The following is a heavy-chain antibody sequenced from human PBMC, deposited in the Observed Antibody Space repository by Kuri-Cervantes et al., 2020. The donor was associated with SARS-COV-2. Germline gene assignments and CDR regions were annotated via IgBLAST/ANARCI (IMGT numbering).Heavy chain of an antibody. CDR1: GFTFSSYS. J-gene: IGHJ4*02. D-gene: IGHD2-2*02. Sequence: ETLSLTCAASGFTFSSYSMNWVRQAPGKGLEWVSSISSSSSYIYYADSVKGRFTISRDNAKNSLYLQMNSLRAEDTAVYYCVTLGYCSSTSCYKRFDYWGQGTLVTVSS. CDR3: VTLGYCSSTSCYKRFDY. CDR2: ISSSSSYI. V-gene: IGHV3-21*01.